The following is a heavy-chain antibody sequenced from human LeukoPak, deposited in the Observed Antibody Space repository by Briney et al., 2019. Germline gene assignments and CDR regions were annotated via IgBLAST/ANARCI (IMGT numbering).Heavy chain of an antibody. D-gene: IGHD2-2*01. V-gene: IGHV1-18*01. J-gene: IGHJ5*02. CDR1: GYNFGIFG. CDR3: ARVGVDVPAAWFDP. Sequence: ASVKVSCKASGYNFGIFGISWVRQAPGQGLEWMGWISADNGNTNYAQNLQGRVTMTTDTSTSTAYMELRSLRSDDTAVYYCARVGVDVPAAWFDPWGQGTLVTVSS. CDR2: ISADNGNT.